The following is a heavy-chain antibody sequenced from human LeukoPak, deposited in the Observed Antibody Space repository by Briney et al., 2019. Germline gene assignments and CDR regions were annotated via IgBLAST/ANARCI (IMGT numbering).Heavy chain of an antibody. D-gene: IGHD6-19*01. CDR3: ARDRRGWYPYDAFDI. Sequence: PSETLSLTCTVSGGSISSYYWSWIRQPPGKGLEWIGYIYYSGSTNYNPSLKSRVTISVDTSKNQFSLKLSSVTPADTAVYYCARDRRGWYPYDAFDIWGRGTMVTVSS. J-gene: IGHJ3*02. CDR2: IYYSGST. V-gene: IGHV4-59*01. CDR1: GGSISSYY.